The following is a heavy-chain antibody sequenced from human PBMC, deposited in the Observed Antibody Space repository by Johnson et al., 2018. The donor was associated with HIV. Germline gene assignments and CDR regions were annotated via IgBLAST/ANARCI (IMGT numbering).Heavy chain of an antibody. CDR2: IKEDGSEK. CDR3: ATLTVRSRAFDL. CDR1: GFTFSSYW. J-gene: IGHJ3*01. D-gene: IGHD4-17*01. Sequence: MLLVESGGGVVQPGGSLRLSCAASGFTFSSYWMSWVRQAPGKGLEWVANIKEDGSEKYYVDSVKGRFTVSRDNAKRSLYLQLSNLRAEDTALYYCATLTVRSRAFDLWGQGTLVTVSS. V-gene: IGHV3-7*03.